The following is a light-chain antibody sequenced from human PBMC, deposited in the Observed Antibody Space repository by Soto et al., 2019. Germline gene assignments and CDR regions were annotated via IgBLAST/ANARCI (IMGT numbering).Light chain of an antibody. CDR1: QSVRRY. V-gene: IGKV3-11*01. Sequence: EIVLTQYAATLSLSPGERATLSCRASQSVRRYLAWYQQKPGQAPRLLIYDASNRATGIPARCSGSGSGTDFTLTISSLEPEDFAVYYCQQRSNWPITFGQGTRLEIK. CDR2: DAS. CDR3: QQRSNWPIT. J-gene: IGKJ5*01.